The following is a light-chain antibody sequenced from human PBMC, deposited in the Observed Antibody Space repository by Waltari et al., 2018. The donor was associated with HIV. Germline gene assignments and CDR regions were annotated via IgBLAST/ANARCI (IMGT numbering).Light chain of an antibody. V-gene: IGKV1-33*01. CDR1: QAIINY. CDR2: DAS. CDR3: QQYVTLPFT. J-gene: IGKJ3*01. Sequence: DIQMTQSPSSLSTSIGDRVTITCQASQAIINYLSWYQQKPGKAPKLLISDASNLETGVPSRFSGSGSGTNFSFTISSLQPEDFGTYYCQQYVTLPFTFGPWTKVEIK.